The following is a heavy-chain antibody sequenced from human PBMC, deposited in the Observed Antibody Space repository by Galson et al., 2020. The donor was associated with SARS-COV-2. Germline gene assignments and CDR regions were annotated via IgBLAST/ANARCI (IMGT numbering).Heavy chain of an antibody. CDR2: INHTGST. CDR1: GGSFSDYY. J-gene: IGHJ4*02. V-gene: IGHV4-34*01. D-gene: IGHD3-22*01. Sequence: SQTLSLTCAVYGGSFSDYYWSWIRQPPGKGLEWIGEINHTGSTNFNPSLKSRVTISVDTSKNQFSLKLSSVTAADTAVYYCARGLGSTISSYYVYFWGRGALVTVSS. CDR3: ARGLGSTISSYYVYF.